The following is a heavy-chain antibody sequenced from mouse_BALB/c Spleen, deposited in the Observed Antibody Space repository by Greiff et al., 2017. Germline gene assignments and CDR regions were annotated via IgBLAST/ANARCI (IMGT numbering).Heavy chain of an antibody. V-gene: IGHV14-1*02. CDR3: ASSLLRLYYFDY. D-gene: IGHD1-2*01. CDR2: IDPENGNT. Sequence: VHVKQSGAELVRPGALVKLSCKASGFNIKDYYMHWVKQRPEQGLEWIGWIDPENGNTIYDPKFQGKASITADTSSNTAYLQLSSLTSEDTAVYYCASSLLRLYYFDYWGQGTTLTVSS. J-gene: IGHJ2*01. CDR1: GFNIKDYY.